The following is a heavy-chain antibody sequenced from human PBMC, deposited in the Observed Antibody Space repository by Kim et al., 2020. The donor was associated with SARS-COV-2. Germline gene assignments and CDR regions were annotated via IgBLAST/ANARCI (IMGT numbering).Heavy chain of an antibody. Sequence: ASVKVSCKASGYTFTSYGMSWVRQAPGQGLEWMGWISANTGNPTYAQKFPGRVILTSDTSTSTAYMELRSLRSEDPAVYYCARDRSGRGFDDYW. D-gene: IGHD3-10*01. CDR3: ARDRSGRGFDDY. V-gene: IGHV1-18*01. J-gene: IGHJ4*01. CDR2: ISANTGNP. CDR1: GYTFTSYG.